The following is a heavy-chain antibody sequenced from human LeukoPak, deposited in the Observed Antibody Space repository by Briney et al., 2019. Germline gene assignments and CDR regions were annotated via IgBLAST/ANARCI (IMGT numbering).Heavy chain of an antibody. D-gene: IGHD3-10*01. J-gene: IGHJ3*02. CDR2: MNPNSGNT. CDR3: ARDGGHAGSAIYDAFDI. Sequence: ASVKVSCKASGYTFTSYDIHWVRQATGQGLEWMGWMNPNSGNTGYAQKFQGRVTMTRNTSISTAYMELSSLRSEDTAVYYCARDGGHAGSAIYDAFDIWGQGTMVTVSS. CDR1: GYTFTSYD. V-gene: IGHV1-8*01.